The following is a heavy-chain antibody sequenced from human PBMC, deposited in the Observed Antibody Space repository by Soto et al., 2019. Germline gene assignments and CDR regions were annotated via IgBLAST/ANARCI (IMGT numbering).Heavy chain of an antibody. J-gene: IGHJ4*02. V-gene: IGHV3-23*01. Sequence: EVQLLESGGGLVQPGGSLRLSCAASGFTFSTYAMSWVRQAPGKGLEWVSAISGSGSNTYYADSVKGRFTISRDDSKSTLYLQMNSLRAEDTAVYYCAREPSHSYYTLFYYFDYWGQGTLVTVSS. CDR2: ISGSGSNT. CDR3: AREPSHSYYTLFYYFDY. D-gene: IGHD1-26*01. CDR1: GFTFSTYA.